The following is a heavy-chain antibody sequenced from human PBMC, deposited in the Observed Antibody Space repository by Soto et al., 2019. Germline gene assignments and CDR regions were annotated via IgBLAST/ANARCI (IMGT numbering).Heavy chain of an antibody. Sequence: LRLSCTASGFTLSNYAMSWVRQAPDKGLEWVSAISGRGGSTYYADSVKGRFTISRDNSKDMLLLPMNSLKAEDTALYYWPKDSTLTPSLYYYYYGLDVWGQGTTVTVSS. J-gene: IGHJ6*02. CDR1: GFTLSNYA. V-gene: IGHV3-23*01. D-gene: IGHD4-17*01. CDR2: ISGRGGST. CDR3: PKDSTLTPSLYYYYYGLDV.